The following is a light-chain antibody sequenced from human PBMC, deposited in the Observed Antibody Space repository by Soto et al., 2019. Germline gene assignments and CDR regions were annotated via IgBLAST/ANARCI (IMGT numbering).Light chain of an antibody. J-gene: IGLJ3*02. CDR2: DVS. Sequence: QSALTQPRSVSGSPGQSVTISCTGTSSDVGGYNYVSWYQPHPGKVPKLRIYDVSKRPSGVPDRFSGSKSGYTASLIISWLQAEDEADFYGCSDAGSYTMFGGGTKLTVL. CDR1: SSDVGGYNY. CDR3: CSDAGSYTM. V-gene: IGLV2-11*01.